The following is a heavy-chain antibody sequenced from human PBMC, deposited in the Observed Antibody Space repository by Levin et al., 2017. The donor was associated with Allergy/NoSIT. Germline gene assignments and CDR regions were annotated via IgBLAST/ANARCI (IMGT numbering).Heavy chain of an antibody. Sequence: PGGSLRLSCAASGFTFDDYAMHWVRQAPGKGLEWVSGISWNSGSIGYADSVKGRFTISRDNAKNSLYLQMNSLRAEDTALYYCAKDLRPCSSTSCYYGMDGWGQGTTVTVSS. V-gene: IGHV3-9*01. D-gene: IGHD2-2*01. CDR1: GFTFDDYA. CDR3: AKDLRPCSSTSCYYGMDG. CDR2: ISWNSGSI. J-gene: IGHJ6*02.